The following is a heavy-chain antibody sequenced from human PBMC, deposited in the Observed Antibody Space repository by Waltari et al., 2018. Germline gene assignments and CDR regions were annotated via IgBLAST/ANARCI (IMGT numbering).Heavy chain of an antibody. CDR1: GDSVSSASAA. D-gene: IGHD2-2*01. CDR2: KYYRSKWYN. Sequence: QVQLQQSGPGLVKPSQTLSLTCAISGDSVSSASAAWNWIRQSPSRGLEWLGRKYYRSKWYNDYAVSVKSRITINPDTSKNQFSLQLNSVTPEDTAVYYCARSHFLQYVHWFDPWGQGTLVTVSS. J-gene: IGHJ5*02. CDR3: ARSHFLQYVHWFDP. V-gene: IGHV6-1*01.